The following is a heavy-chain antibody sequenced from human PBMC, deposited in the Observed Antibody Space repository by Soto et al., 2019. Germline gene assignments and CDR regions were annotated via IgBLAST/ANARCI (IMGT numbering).Heavy chain of an antibody. CDR1: GFTFSSYG. V-gene: IGHV3-30*18. Sequence: QVQLVESGGGVVQPGRSLRLSCAASGFTFSSYGMHWVRQAPGKGLEWVAVISYDGSNKYYADSVKGRFTISRDNSKNTLYLQMNSLRGEDTAVYYCAKAMDTRDIDYWGQGTLVTVSS. CDR3: AKAMDTRDIDY. J-gene: IGHJ4*02. CDR2: ISYDGSNK.